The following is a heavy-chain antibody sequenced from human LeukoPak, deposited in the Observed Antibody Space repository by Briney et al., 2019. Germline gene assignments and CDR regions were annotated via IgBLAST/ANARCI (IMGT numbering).Heavy chain of an antibody. V-gene: IGHV3-66*01. CDR1: GFTVSSNY. Sequence: GGSLRLSCAASGFTVSSNYMSWVRQAPGKGLEWVSVIYSGGSTYYADSVKGRFTISRDNSKNTLYFQMNSLRPEDTAVYYCAIAAAATEAFDIWGQGTMVTVSS. D-gene: IGHD6-13*01. J-gene: IGHJ3*02. CDR2: IYSGGST. CDR3: AIAAAATEAFDI.